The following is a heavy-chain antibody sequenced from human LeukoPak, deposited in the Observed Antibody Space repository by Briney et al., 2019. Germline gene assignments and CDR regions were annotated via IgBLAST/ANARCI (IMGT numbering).Heavy chain of an antibody. CDR1: GASFSGYY. CDR2: INHSGST. V-gene: IGHV4-34*01. CDR3: ARHTVWYCSSTSCSTIWDWFDP. Sequence: SETLSLTCAVYGASFSGYYWSWIRQPPGKGLEWIGEINHSGSTNYNPSLKSRVTISVDTSKNQFSLKLSSVTAADTAVYYCARHTVWYCSSTSCSTIWDWFDPWGQGTLVTVSS. D-gene: IGHD2-2*02. J-gene: IGHJ5*02.